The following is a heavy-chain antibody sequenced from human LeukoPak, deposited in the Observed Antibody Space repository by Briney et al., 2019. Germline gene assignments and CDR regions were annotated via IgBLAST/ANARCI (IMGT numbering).Heavy chain of an antibody. D-gene: IGHD3-9*01. Sequence: GESLKISCKGSGYSFTSYWISWVRQMPGKGLEWMGRIDPSDSYTNYSPSFQGHVTISADKSISTAYLQWSSLKASDTAMHYCARLNYDILTGPLFDYWGQGTLVTVSS. CDR1: GYSFTSYW. CDR3: ARLNYDILTGPLFDY. V-gene: IGHV5-10-1*01. CDR2: IDPSDSYT. J-gene: IGHJ4*02.